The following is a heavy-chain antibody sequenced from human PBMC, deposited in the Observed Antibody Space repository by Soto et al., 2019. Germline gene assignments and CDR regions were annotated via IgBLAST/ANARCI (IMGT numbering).Heavy chain of an antibody. Sequence: PGGSLRLSCSASGFTFSSYAIHLVRQAQGKGLEYVSAISSNGKNTYYAEFVKGRFIISRDNSKNTSYLQMSSLRADDTAVYYCVKQGTTSRNFFDYWGQGT. CDR3: VKQGTTSRNFFDY. V-gene: IGHV3-64D*06. CDR2: ISSNGKNT. J-gene: IGHJ4*02. CDR1: GFTFSSYA. D-gene: IGHD2-2*01.